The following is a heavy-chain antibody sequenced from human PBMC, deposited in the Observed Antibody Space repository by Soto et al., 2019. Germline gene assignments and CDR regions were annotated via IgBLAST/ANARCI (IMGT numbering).Heavy chain of an antibody. J-gene: IGHJ3*02. Sequence: GGSLRLSCAAAGFTFSSYGMHWVRQAPGKGLEWVAVISYDGSNKYYADSVKGRFTISRDNSKNTLYLQMNSLRAEDTAVYYCARGPDYYGSGDAFDIWGQGTMVTVSS. V-gene: IGHV3-30-3*01. D-gene: IGHD3-10*01. CDR1: GFTFSSYG. CDR2: ISYDGSNK. CDR3: ARGPDYYGSGDAFDI.